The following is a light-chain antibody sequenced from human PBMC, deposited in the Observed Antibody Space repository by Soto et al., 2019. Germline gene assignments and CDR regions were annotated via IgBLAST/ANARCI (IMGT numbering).Light chain of an antibody. V-gene: IGKV3-15*01. Sequence: EIVMTQSPATLSVSPGESVTLSCRASRSVSSNLAWYQQNPGQAPRLLIYGASTRAPGIPARFSASGSGTEFTLTISSLQSEDFAVYYCQQYNNWPPITFGGGTKVDIK. CDR3: QQYNNWPPIT. CDR2: GAS. CDR1: RSVSSN. J-gene: IGKJ4*01.